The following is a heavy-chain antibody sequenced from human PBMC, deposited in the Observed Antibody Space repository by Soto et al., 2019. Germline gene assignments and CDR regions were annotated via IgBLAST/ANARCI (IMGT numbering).Heavy chain of an antibody. Sequence: NPSESMSLTRSLSGACITSTTYFWSWIRQPPGKGLGWVGSIYYSGSTYYNPSLKSRVTISVDTSKNQFSLKLSSVTAADTAVYYCASVGGIAVAGSAFDICAQPTMVTVS. D-gene: IGHD6-19*01. CDR2: IYYSGST. J-gene: IGHJ3*02. V-gene: IGHV4-39*01. CDR3: ASVGGIAVAGSAFDI. CDR1: GACITSTTYF.